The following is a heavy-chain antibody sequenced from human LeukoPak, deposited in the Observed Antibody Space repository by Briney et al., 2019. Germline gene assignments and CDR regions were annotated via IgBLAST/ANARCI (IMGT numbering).Heavy chain of an antibody. Sequence: SETLSLTCTVSGGSISSGSYYWSWIRQPAGKGLEWIGRIYTSGSTNYNPSLKSRVTISVDTSKNQFSLKLSSVTAADTAVYYCARRITGFRYHYYMDVWGKGTTVTVSS. J-gene: IGHJ6*03. V-gene: IGHV4-61*02. CDR2: IYTSGST. D-gene: IGHD2/OR15-2a*01. CDR1: GGSISSGSYY. CDR3: ARRITGFRYHYYMDV.